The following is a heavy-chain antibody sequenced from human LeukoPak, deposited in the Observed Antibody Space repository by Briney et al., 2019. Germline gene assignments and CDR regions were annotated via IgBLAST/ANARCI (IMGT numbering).Heavy chain of an antibody. D-gene: IGHD3-16*01. Sequence: GGSLRLSCAASGFTFSSFGMHWVRQAPVRGLEWVAVIWHDGSKKYYADSVKARLTISRDNTKNTVYLQMDSLRAEDTALYYCARDLGRGNTPFDYWGQGTLVTVSS. CDR2: IWHDGSKK. V-gene: IGHV3-33*01. CDR1: GFTFSSFG. CDR3: ARDLGRGNTPFDY. J-gene: IGHJ4*02.